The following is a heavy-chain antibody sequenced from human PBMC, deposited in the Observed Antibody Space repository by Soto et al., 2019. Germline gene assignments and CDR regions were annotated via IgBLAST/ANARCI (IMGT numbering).Heavy chain of an antibody. CDR2: IVVGSGNT. D-gene: IGHD3-22*01. J-gene: IGHJ4*02. Sequence: QLQLVQSGPEVKKPGTSVKVSCKASGFTFTYSAMQWVRQARGQGLEWIGWIVVGSGNTNYAPKFQGRVTTTWDMSTSTAYMELSSLRSEDTALYYCAAEYYYGSGDPKGRIDWGQRTLVTVSS. CDR3: AAEYYYGSGDPKGRID. V-gene: IGHV1-58*02. CDR1: GFTFTYSA.